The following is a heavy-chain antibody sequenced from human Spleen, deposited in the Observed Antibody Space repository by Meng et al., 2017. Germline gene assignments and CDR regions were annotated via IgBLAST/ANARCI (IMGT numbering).Heavy chain of an antibody. J-gene: IGHJ4*02. CDR3: AKYSCGLGDYLDY. D-gene: IGHD3-16*01. Sequence: SETLSLTCTVSGYSISSGYYWGWIRQPPGKGREWIGEIYYTGSTKYNPSLKSRVTISVDTSKNQFSLKLSSVTAADMDLYDCAKYSCGLGDYLDYWGQGALVTVSS. V-gene: IGHV4-38-2*02. CDR1: GYSISSGYY. CDR2: IYYTGST.